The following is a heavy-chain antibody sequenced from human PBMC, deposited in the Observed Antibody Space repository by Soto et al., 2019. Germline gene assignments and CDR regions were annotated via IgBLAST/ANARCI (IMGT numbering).Heavy chain of an antibody. Sequence: QVQLVQSGAEVKKPGASVKVSCKASGYTFTSYDINWVRQATGQGLEWMGWMNPHSGNTGYAQKFQGRVTMTRNTSISTAYMELSSLRSEDTAVYYCAREWNVLLWFGELSGWFDPWGQGTLVTVSS. J-gene: IGHJ5*02. CDR1: GYTFTSYD. V-gene: IGHV1-8*01. CDR2: MNPHSGNT. CDR3: AREWNVLLWFGELSGWFDP. D-gene: IGHD3-10*01.